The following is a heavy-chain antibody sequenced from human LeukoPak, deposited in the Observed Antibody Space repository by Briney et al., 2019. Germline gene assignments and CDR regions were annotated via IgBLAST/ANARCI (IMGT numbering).Heavy chain of an antibody. V-gene: IGHV3-23*01. CDR1: GYTFSSHA. J-gene: IGHJ2*01. D-gene: IGHD2-2*01. CDR3: AKDIVVVSAPVVYFDL. CDR2: ISGSGGSK. Sequence: GGSLRLSCAASGYTFSSHAMSWVRQAPGKGLEWASGISGSGGSKYYADSVKGRFTISRDNSKNTEYLQMNSLRAEDTAVYFCAKDIVVVSAPVVYFDLWGRGTLVTVSS.